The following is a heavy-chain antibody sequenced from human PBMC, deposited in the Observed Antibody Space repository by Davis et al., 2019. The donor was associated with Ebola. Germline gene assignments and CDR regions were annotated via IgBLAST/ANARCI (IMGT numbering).Heavy chain of an antibody. CDR3: ARDLGDYGIDV. V-gene: IGHV1-69*13. Sequence: SVTVSCKASGGTFSTYAISWVRQAPGQGLEWMGGIIPIFGTANYAQKFQGRITIIADESTSTAYMELSSLRSEDTAVYYCARDLGDYGIDVWGKGTTVTVS. D-gene: IGHD3-10*01. CDR2: IIPIFGTA. CDR1: GGTFSTYA. J-gene: IGHJ6*04.